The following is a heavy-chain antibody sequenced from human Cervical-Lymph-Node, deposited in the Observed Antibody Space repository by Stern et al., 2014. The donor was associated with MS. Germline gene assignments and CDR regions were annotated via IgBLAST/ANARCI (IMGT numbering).Heavy chain of an antibody. D-gene: IGHD3-22*01. Sequence: VQLVESGAEVKKPGSSVKVSCKASGGTFSSYAISWVRQAPGQGLEWMGGIIPIFGTANYAQKFQGRVTITADESTSTAYMELSSLRSEDTAVYYCARERDYYDSSALFDLWGRGTLVTVSS. CDR3: ARERDYYDSSALFDL. V-gene: IGHV1-69*01. CDR1: GGTFSSYA. J-gene: IGHJ2*01. CDR2: IIPIFGTA.